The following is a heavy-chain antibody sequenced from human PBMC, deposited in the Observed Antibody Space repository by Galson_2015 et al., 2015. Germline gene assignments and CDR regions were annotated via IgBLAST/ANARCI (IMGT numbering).Heavy chain of an antibody. V-gene: IGHV3-23*01. D-gene: IGHD1-26*01. CDR2: ISGSGGST. CDR3: AKDQGPRELRGYAFDI. Sequence: SLRLSCAASGFTFSSYAMSWVRQAPGKGLEWVSAISGSGGSTYYADSVKGRFTISRDNSKNTLYLQMNSLRAEDTAVYYCAKDQGPRELRGYAFDIWGQGTLVAVSS. CDR1: GFTFSSYA. J-gene: IGHJ3*02.